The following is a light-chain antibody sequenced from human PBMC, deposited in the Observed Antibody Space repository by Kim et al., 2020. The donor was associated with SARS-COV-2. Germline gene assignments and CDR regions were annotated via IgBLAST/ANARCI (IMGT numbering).Light chain of an antibody. J-gene: IGKJ1*01. CDR2: KAS. CDR1: KGVSDW. Sequence: ASVGDRVTIPCRASKGVSDWLAWYQQKPGKPPKLLIYKASTLEDGVPSRFSATESGTEFTLTINSLQPDDFATYYCQQYYSGSRAFGQGTKVDIK. V-gene: IGKV1-5*03. CDR3: QQYYSGSRA.